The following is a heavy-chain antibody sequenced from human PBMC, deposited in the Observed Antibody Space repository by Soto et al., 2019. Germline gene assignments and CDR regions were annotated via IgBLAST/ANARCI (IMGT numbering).Heavy chain of an antibody. CDR2: IYYSGST. V-gene: IGHV4-59*08. D-gene: IGHD7-27*01. CDR3: ARHRTLGQNWETYFDP. J-gene: IGHJ5*02. CDR1: GGSISRYY. Sequence: SETLSPTRTVSGGSISRYYWSWIRQPPGKGLEWIGYIYYSGSTNYNPSLKSRVTISVDTSKNQFSLRLSSVTAADTAVYYCARHRTLGQNWETYFDPWGQGTLVTVSS.